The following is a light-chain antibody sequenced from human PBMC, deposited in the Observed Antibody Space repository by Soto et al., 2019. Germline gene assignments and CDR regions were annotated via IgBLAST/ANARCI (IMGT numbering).Light chain of an antibody. V-gene: IGKV1-27*01. CDR1: QGISNS. Sequence: DIQMTQSPSSLSASVGDRVTITCRASQGISNSLAWYQQRPGKAPKLLIYAASTLQSGVPFRFSGGGSGTVFTLAGSSLQPEVVATYYCQKYNSAPLTFRPGTKVDIK. CDR2: AAS. CDR3: QKYNSAPLT. J-gene: IGKJ3*01.